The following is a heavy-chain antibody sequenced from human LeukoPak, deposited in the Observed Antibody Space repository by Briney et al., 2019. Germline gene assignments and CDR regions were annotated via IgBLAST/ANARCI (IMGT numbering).Heavy chain of an antibody. Sequence: GGSLRLSCAASGFTFSSYAMSWVRQAPGKGLEWVSVIYRSGNIFYTDSVKGRFTISRDNSKNTLYLQMNSLRAEDTAVYYCARGGGSFLSPRPFDYWGQGTLVTVSS. J-gene: IGHJ4*02. CDR2: IYRSGNI. CDR1: GFTFSSYA. CDR3: ARGGGSFLSPRPFDY. V-gene: IGHV3-53*01. D-gene: IGHD2-15*01.